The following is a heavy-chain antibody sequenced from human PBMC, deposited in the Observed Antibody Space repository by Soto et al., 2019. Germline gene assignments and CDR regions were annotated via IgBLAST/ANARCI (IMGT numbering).Heavy chain of an antibody. CDR3: TIILISGDYVPMDV. CDR2: IRSKAYGGTT. D-gene: IGHD4-17*01. Sequence: GGSLRLSCTASGFTFGDYAMSWFRQAPGKGLQWVGFIRSKAYGGTTEYAASVKGRFTISRDDSKSIAYLQMNSLKTEDTAVYYCTIILISGDYVPMDVWGKGTTVTVSS. CDR1: GFTFGDYA. J-gene: IGHJ6*03. V-gene: IGHV3-49*03.